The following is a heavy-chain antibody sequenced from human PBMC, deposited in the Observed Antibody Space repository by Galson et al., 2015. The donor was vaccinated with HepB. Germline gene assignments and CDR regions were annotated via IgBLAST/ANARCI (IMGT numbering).Heavy chain of an antibody. CDR3: AREGPSSGLVRHNWFDP. Sequence: SVKVSCKASGYTFTSYYMHWVRQAPGQGLEWMGIINPSGGSTSYAQKFQGRVTMTRDTSTSTVYMELSSLRSEDTAVYYCAREGPSSGLVRHNWFDPWGQGTLVTVSS. CDR2: INPSGGST. CDR1: GYTFTSYY. D-gene: IGHD6-19*01. V-gene: IGHV1-46*01. J-gene: IGHJ5*02.